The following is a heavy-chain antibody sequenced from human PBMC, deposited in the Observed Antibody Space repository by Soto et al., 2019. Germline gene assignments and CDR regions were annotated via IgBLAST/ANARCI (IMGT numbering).Heavy chain of an antibody. V-gene: IGHV1-69*13. CDR1: GGTFSSYA. J-gene: IGHJ5*02. D-gene: IGHD2-2*01. CDR3: ARGGYCSSTSCLVNWFDP. Sequence: GASVKVSCKASGGTFSSYAISWVRQAPGQGLEWMGGIIPIFGTANYAQKFQGRVTITADESTRTAYMELSSLRSEDTAVYYCARGGYCSSTSCLVNWFDPWGQGTLVTVSS. CDR2: IIPIFGTA.